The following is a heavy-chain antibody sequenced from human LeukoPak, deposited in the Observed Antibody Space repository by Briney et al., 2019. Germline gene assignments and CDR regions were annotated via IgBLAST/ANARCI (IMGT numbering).Heavy chain of an antibody. J-gene: IGHJ2*01. V-gene: IGHV3-69-1*01. CDR3: AKGGDYGDYDWYFDL. CDR2: ISPSGST. D-gene: IGHD4-17*01. Sequence: PGGSLRLSCAASGFTFSNAWMSWVRQAPGKGLEWVSHISPSGSTYYADSVKGRFTISRDNAKTSLYLQMNSLRAEDTAVYYCAKGGDYGDYDWYFDLWGRGTLVTVSS. CDR1: GFTFSNAW.